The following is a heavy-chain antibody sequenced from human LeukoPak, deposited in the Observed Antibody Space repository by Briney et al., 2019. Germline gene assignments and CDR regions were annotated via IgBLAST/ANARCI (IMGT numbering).Heavy chain of an antibody. D-gene: IGHD3-10*01. V-gene: IGHV3-53*01. CDR2: IYSGGST. CDR3: ARGYLGGYGSGSLHFDY. Sequence: GGSLRLSCAASGFTVSSNCMSWVRQAPGKGLEWVSVIYSGGSTYYADSVKGRFTISRDNSKNTLYLQMNSLRAEDTAVYYCARGYLGGYGSGSLHFDYWGQGTLVTVSS. CDR1: GFTVSSNC. J-gene: IGHJ4*02.